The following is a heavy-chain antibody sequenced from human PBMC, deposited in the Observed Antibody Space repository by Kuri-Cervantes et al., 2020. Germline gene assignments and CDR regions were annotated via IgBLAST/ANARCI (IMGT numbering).Heavy chain of an antibody. Sequence: ETLSLTCAASGFTFSSYSMNWVRQAPGKGLEWVSSISSSSSYIYYADSVKGRFTISRDNAKNSLYLQMNSLRAEDTAVYYCARERSPYDPPLGYWGQGTLVTVSS. CDR1: GFTFSSYS. CDR2: ISSSSSYI. D-gene: IGHD3-22*01. J-gene: IGHJ4*02. V-gene: IGHV3-21*01. CDR3: ARERSPYDPPLGY.